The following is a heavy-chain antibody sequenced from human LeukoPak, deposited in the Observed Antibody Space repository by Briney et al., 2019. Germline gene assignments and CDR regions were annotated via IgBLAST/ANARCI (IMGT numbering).Heavy chain of an antibody. CDR2: INPNSGGT. CDR3: ARGGSSFRLYYFDY. Sequence: ASVKVSCKASGYTFTGYYMHWVRQAPGQGLEWMGWINPNSGGTNYAQKFQGRVTMTRDTSISTAYMELSRLRSDDTAVYYSARGGSSFRLYYFDYWGQGTLVTVSS. V-gene: IGHV1-2*02. D-gene: IGHD6-6*01. J-gene: IGHJ4*02. CDR1: GYTFTGYY.